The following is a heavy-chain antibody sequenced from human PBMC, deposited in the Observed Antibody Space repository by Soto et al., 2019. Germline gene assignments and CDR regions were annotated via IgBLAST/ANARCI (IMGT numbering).Heavy chain of an antibody. V-gene: IGHV1-8*01. CDR1: RYTFTSSD. CDR2: MSPNSGNT. Sequence: QVQLVQCGAEVKKPGASVKVSCTASRYTFTSSDINWVRQATGQGVEWMGWMSPNSGNTGYAQHFQSRVTMTRNTSISTAYMELSSLRSEDTAVYYCARGSSGWYDYWGQGTLVTVSS. D-gene: IGHD6-19*01. CDR3: ARGSSGWYDY. J-gene: IGHJ4*02.